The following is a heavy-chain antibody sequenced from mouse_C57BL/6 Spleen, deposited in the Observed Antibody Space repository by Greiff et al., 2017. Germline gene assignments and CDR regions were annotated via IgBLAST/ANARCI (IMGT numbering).Heavy chain of an antibody. CDR2: ISSGSSTI. J-gene: IGHJ1*03. D-gene: IGHD2-3*01. CDR3: ASYDGYSYWYFDV. V-gene: IGHV5-17*01. Sequence: EVKLVESGGGLVKPGGSLKLSCAASGFTFSDSGMHWVRQAPEKGLAWVAYISSGSSTIYYADTVKGRFTISRDNAKNTLFLQMTSLRSENTAMYYCASYDGYSYWYFDVWGTGTTVTVSS. CDR1: GFTFSDSG.